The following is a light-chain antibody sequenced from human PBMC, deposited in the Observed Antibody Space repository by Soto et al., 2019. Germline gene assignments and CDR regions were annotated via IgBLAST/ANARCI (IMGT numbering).Light chain of an antibody. Sequence: SYELTQPPSVSVTPGQTASITCEENNIGHKSVHWYQQRPGQAPVLVVYDDSARPSGIPGRFSASNSGNTATLTISRVEAGDDEADYYCQVWDSSSDQCVFGTGTKVTVL. J-gene: IGLJ1*01. CDR3: QVWDSSSDQCV. V-gene: IGLV3-21*02. CDR2: DDS. CDR1: NIGHKS.